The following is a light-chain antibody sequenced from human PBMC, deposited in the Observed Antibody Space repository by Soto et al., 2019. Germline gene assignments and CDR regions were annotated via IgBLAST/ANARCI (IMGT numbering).Light chain of an antibody. Sequence: DIQLTQSPSSLSASEGDTVTITCRASHSINSHLNWYQQKSGEAPKFLIYGTSDLHTGVPSRFSGSGSGTDFPLTISSLQPEDCAIYYCQQSYSTPFTFGQGTKLEIK. J-gene: IGKJ2*01. CDR3: QQSYSTPFT. V-gene: IGKV1-39*01. CDR2: GTS. CDR1: HSINSH.